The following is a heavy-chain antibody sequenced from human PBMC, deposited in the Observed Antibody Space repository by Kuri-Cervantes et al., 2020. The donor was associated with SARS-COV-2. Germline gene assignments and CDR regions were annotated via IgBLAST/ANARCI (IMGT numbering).Heavy chain of an antibody. D-gene: IGHD1-14*01. CDR3: ARDGNEETALGY. CDR1: GFTFSNYA. CDR2: ISGSTSST. Sequence: GGSLRLSCAASGFTFSNYAMTWVRQAPGKGLEWVSAISGSTSSTYYADSVKGRFTISRDNSKNTLYLQMNSLRAEDTAVYYCARDGNEETALGYWGQGTLVTVSS. V-gene: IGHV3-23*01. J-gene: IGHJ4*02.